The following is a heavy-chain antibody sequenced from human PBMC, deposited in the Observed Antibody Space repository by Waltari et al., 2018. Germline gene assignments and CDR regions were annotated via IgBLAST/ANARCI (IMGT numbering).Heavy chain of an antibody. CDR2: IIPIFGTA. CDR3: ARDEMATITSRDY. D-gene: IGHD5-12*01. Sequence: QVQLVQSGAEVKKPGSSVKVSCTASGGTFSSYAISLVRQAPGQGLAWMGRIIPIFGTANYAQKFQGRVTITADKSTSTAYMGLSSLRSEDTAVYYCARDEMATITSRDYWGQGTLVTVSS. J-gene: IGHJ4*02. V-gene: IGHV1-69*08. CDR1: GGTFSSYA.